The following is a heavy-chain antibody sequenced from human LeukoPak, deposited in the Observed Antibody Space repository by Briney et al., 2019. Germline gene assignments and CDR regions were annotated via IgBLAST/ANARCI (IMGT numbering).Heavy chain of an antibody. J-gene: IGHJ4*02. CDR3: ARADIDYGEDY. D-gene: IGHD4-17*01. V-gene: IGHV1-69*04. CDR2: IIPILGIA. Sequence: GASVKVSCKASGGTFSSYAISWVRQAPGQGLEWMGRIIPILGIANYAQKFQGRVTITADKSTSTAYMELSSLRSEDTAVYYCARADIDYGEDYWGQGTLVTVSS. CDR1: GGTFSSYA.